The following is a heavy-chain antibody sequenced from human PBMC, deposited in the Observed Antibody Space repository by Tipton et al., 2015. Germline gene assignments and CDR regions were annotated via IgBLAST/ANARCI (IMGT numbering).Heavy chain of an antibody. J-gene: IGHJ4*02. D-gene: IGHD4-23*01. CDR1: GGSVSSGSYY. CDR2: IFYDGST. V-gene: IGHV4-61*01. CDR3: ARARGRHGGLFDS. Sequence: GLVKPSETLSLTCTVSGGSVSSGSYYWSWIRQPPGKGLEWIGYIFYDGSTNFNPSLKSRVTISVDTSKTQFSLKMSSVTASDTAVYYCARARGRHGGLFDSWGQGTLVTVSS.